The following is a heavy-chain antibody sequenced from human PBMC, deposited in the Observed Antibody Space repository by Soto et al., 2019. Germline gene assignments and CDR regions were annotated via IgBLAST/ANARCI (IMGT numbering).Heavy chain of an antibody. CDR3: ARDDSGWYGSSGYYPYYYYGMDV. CDR2: ISSSSSTI. CDR1: GLTFSSYS. J-gene: IGHJ6*02. Sequence: GGSLRLSCAASGLTFSSYSMNWVRQAPGKGLEWVSYISSSSSTIYYADSVKGRFTISRDNAKNSLYLQMNSLRDEDTAVYYCARDDSGWYGSSGYYPYYYYGMDVWGQGTTVTVSS. D-gene: IGHD3-22*01. V-gene: IGHV3-48*02.